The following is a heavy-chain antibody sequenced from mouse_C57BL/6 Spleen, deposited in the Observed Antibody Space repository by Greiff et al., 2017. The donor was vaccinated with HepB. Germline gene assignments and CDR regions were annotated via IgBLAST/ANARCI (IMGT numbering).Heavy chain of an antibody. J-gene: IGHJ3*01. CDR3: ARRNTTDQAWFAY. V-gene: IGHV1-82*01. CDR1: GYAFSSSW. D-gene: IGHD1-1*01. CDR2: IYPGDGDT. Sequence: QVQLKQSGPELVKPGASVKISCKASGYAFSSSWMNWVKQRPGKGLEWIGRIYPGDGDTNYNGKFKGKATLTADKSSSTAYMQLSSLTSEDSAVYFCARRNTTDQAWFAYWGQGTLVTVSA.